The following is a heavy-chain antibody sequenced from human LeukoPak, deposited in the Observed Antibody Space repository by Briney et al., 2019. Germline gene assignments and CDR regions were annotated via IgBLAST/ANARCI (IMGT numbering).Heavy chain of an antibody. D-gene: IGHD6-19*01. CDR1: GDSVSSNSAA. CDR2: TYYRSKWYN. J-gene: IGHJ6*03. V-gene: IGHV6-1*01. Sequence: NPSQTLSLTCAISGDSVSSNSAAWNWIRQSPSRGLEWLGRTYYRSKWYNDYAVSVKSRITINPDTSKNQFSLQLNSVTPEDTAVYYCARDRVPSSSGWFKYYYYMDVWGKGTTVTVSS. CDR3: ARDRVPSSSGWFKYYYYMDV.